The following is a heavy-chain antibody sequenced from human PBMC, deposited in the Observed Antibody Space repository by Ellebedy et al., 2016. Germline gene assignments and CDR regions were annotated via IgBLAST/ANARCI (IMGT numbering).Heavy chain of an antibody. Sequence: GGSLRLXCAASGFTFSSFGMHWVRQAPGKGLEWVAVIWYDGSNTDYGDSVKGRFTISRDNSKNTLFLQMNSLRAEDTAVYYCARDPSSIAAAGRGDYWGQGTLVTVSS. CDR2: IWYDGSNT. V-gene: IGHV3-33*01. J-gene: IGHJ4*02. CDR3: ARDPSSIAAAGRGDY. CDR1: GFTFSSFG. D-gene: IGHD6-13*01.